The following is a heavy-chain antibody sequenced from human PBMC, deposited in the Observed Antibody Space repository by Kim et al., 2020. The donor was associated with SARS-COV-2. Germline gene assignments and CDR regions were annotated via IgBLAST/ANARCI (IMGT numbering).Heavy chain of an antibody. Sequence: ASVKVSCKASGYTFTDHYVHWVRQAPGQGLEWMGWINPDSGATYYEHKFQGRVTVTGDRSISTIYMDLNSLRSDDTAIYYCTRARAITGLDPWGQGPLVT. V-gene: IGHV1-2*02. J-gene: IGHJ5*02. CDR3: TRARAITGLDP. CDR2: INPDSGAT. CDR1: GYTFTDHY.